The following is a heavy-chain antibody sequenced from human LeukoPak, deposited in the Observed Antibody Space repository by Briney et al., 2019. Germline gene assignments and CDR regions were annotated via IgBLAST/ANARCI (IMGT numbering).Heavy chain of an antibody. V-gene: IGHV3-53*05. J-gene: IGHJ4*02. CDR2: IYSGGST. CDR1: GFSVSSNY. D-gene: IGHD2-21*02. Sequence: PGGSLRLSCAASGFSVSSNYMSWVRQAPGKGLEWVSVIYSGGSTYYADSVKGRFTISRDNAKNSLYLQMNSLRAEDTALYYCAKDMLAYCGGDCYSPDYWGQGTLVTVSS. CDR3: AKDMLAYCGGDCYSPDY.